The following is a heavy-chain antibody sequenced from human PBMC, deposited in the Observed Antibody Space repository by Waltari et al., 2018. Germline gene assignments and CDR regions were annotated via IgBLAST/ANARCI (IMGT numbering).Heavy chain of an antibody. V-gene: IGHV4-61*02. Sequence: QVQLQESGPGLVKPSQTLSLTCTVSGDSITSNSFYWNWVGQPAGKGLEWIGRFYSSEYINYNPSLKSRVTISRDTSKKQFFLKLTSVTAADTAFYYCAREVTKVELGRRLPHFFDSWGQGTLVTVSS. CDR3: AREVTKVELGRRLPHFFDS. D-gene: IGHD7-27*01. CDR1: GDSITSNSFY. CDR2: FYSSEYI. J-gene: IGHJ4*02.